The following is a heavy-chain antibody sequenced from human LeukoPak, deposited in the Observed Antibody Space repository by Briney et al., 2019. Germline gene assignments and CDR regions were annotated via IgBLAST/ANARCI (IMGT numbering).Heavy chain of an antibody. CDR2: ISAHNDNT. D-gene: IGHD1-1*01. J-gene: IGHJ6*03. V-gene: IGHV1-18*01. CDR1: GYTFTSYG. Sequence: ASVKVSCKASGYTFTSYGMSWVRQAPGQGLEWMGWISAHNDNTNYAQKLQGRVTMTTDTSTSTAYMELRSLRSDDTAVYYCARNGLTTGAKSYYYYMDVWGKGTTVTVSS. CDR3: ARNGLTTGAKSYYYYMDV.